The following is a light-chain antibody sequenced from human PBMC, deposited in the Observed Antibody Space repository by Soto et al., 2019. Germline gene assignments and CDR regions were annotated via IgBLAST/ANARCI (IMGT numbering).Light chain of an antibody. Sequence: EIQVTQSPSTLSASVGDRVTITCRASQSIDNWLAWYQQKPGTAPNLLIFKASALESGVPSRFSGSGSGTEFTLTISSLQPDDFATYYCQQYNGNSRTFGQGTKVEIK. V-gene: IGKV1-5*03. CDR3: QQYNGNSRT. CDR1: QSIDNW. CDR2: KAS. J-gene: IGKJ1*01.